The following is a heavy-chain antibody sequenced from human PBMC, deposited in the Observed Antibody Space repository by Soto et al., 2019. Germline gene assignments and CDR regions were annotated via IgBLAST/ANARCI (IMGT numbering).Heavy chain of an antibody. J-gene: IGHJ4*02. CDR2: TYYRSKWYN. V-gene: IGHV6-1*01. CDR3: ARTPDSDNWNLGYFDY. Sequence: SQTLSLTCAISGDSVSSNSAAWNWIRQSPSRGLEWLGRTYYRSKWYNDYAVSVKSRITINPDTSKNQFSLQLNSVTPEDTAVYYCARTPDSDNWNLGYFDYWGQGTLVTVSS. CDR1: GDSVSSNSAA. D-gene: IGHD1-7*01.